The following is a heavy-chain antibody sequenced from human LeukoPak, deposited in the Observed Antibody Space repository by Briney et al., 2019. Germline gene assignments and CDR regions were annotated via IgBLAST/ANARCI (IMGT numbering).Heavy chain of an antibody. CDR3: AKALYSGGSNRVDS. CDR1: GFTFSSSA. V-gene: IGHV3-23*01. CDR2: ISSNGGST. D-gene: IGHD2-15*01. Sequence: GGSLRLSCAASGFTFSSSAMNWVRQAPGKGLEWVSAISSNGGSTYYADSVRGRFTISRDNSKNTLCLQMNSLRAEDTAVYYCAKALYSGGSNRVDSWGQGTLVTVSS. J-gene: IGHJ4*02.